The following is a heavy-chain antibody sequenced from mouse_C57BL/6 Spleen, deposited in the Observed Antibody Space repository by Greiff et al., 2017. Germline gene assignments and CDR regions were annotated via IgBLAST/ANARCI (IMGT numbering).Heavy chain of an antibody. D-gene: IGHD3-3*01. V-gene: IGHV3-6*01. CDR2: ITYDGSN. CDR1: GYSITSGYY. Sequence: EVKLQESGPGLVKPSQSLSLTCSVSGYSITSGYYWNWSRQFPGNKLEMIGYITYDGSNNYNPSLKNRISITRDTSNNQFFLKLHSVSTEDTATYDCASERAGLCYFDVWGTGATVTVSS. J-gene: IGHJ1*03. CDR3: ASERAGLCYFDV.